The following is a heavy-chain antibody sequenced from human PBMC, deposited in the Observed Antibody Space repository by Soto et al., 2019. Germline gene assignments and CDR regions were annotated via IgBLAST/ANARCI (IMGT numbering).Heavy chain of an antibody. D-gene: IGHD3-3*01. CDR3: ARGEPVSPTYYDFWSGPPV. V-gene: IGHV1-18*01. J-gene: IGHJ6*02. Sequence: ASVKVSCKASGYSFTKFGISWVRQGPGQGLEWMGRISPSDGKTNYAQKFQGRVTMTRDTSTSTVYMELSSLRSEDTAVYYCARGEPVSPTYYDFWSGPPVWGQGTTVTVSS. CDR2: ISPSDGKT. CDR1: GYSFTKFG.